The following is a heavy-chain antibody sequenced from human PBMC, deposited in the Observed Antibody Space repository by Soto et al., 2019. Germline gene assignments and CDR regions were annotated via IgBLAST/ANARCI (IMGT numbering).Heavy chain of an antibody. Sequence: GSMQLACTASGLRFSSYAMDWVRQAPGKGLDWVSVISGSGGITYSADSVKGRSTIARDNSKNILYLQMKSLRAEDTAVYYCAKAITDTGGYYYYSMDVWGQGTEVTVSS. CDR2: ISGSGGIT. J-gene: IGHJ6*02. CDR3: AKAITDTGGYYYYSMDV. CDR1: GLRFSSYA. D-gene: IGHD3-16*01. V-gene: IGHV3-23*01.